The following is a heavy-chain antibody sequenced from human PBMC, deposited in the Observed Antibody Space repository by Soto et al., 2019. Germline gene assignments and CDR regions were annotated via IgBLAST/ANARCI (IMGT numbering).Heavy chain of an antibody. V-gene: IGHV4-39*01. Sequence: QLQLQESGPGLVKPSETLSLTCTVSGGSISSTSYYWGWIRQPPGKGLEWIGSIYYSGSTYYNPSLKSRVTISVDTSKNQFSLKLSSVTAADTAVYYCARRQRSWYFDYWGQGTLLTVSS. D-gene: IGHD6-25*01. J-gene: IGHJ4*02. CDR3: ARRQRSWYFDY. CDR1: GGSISSTSYY. CDR2: IYYSGST.